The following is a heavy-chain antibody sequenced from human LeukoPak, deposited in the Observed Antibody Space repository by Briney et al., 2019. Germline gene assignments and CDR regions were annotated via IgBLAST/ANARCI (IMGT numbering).Heavy chain of an antibody. V-gene: IGHV3-48*03. CDR2: ISSSGSTI. CDR3: SRGDYGSAGWLDP. CDR1: GFTFSSYE. D-gene: IGHD3-10*01. Sequence: PGGSLRLSCAASGFTFSSYEMNWVRQAPGKGLEWVSYISSSGSTIYYADSVKGRFTISRDNAKNSLYLQMNSLRSEDTAVYYCSRGDYGSAGWLDPWAREPWSPSPQ. J-gene: IGHJ5*02.